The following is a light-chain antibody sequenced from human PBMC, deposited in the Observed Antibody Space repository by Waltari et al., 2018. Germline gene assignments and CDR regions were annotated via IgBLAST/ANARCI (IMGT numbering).Light chain of an antibody. V-gene: IGLV1-40*01. CDR3: QTYDSTLSAPYV. CDR2: ATK. Sequence: QSLLTQPPSVSGAPGQRVTISCTGRSSNLGGGYAVHWSQQLPGAAPKLLIYATKNRPSGVPDRFSGSKSGTSASLVITGLQTEDEADYYCQTYDSTLSAPYVFGTGTKVSIL. CDR1: SSNLGGGYA. J-gene: IGLJ1*01.